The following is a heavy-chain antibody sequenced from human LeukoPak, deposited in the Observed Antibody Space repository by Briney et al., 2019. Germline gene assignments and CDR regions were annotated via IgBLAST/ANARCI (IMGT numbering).Heavy chain of an antibody. Sequence: PSESLSLTCTVSGHSISSGYYWGWIRQPPGKGLEWIGSIYYSGSTYYNPSLKSRVTISVDTSKNQFSLKLSSVTAADTAVYYCARVKPRLGYCSGGSCTVHPPYFDYWGQGTLVTVSS. CDR2: IYYSGST. D-gene: IGHD2-15*01. V-gene: IGHV4-38-2*02. CDR3: ARVKPRLGYCSGGSCTVHPPYFDY. J-gene: IGHJ4*02. CDR1: GHSISSGYY.